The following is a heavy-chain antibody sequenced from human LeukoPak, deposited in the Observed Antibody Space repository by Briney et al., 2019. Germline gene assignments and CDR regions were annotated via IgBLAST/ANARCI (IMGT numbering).Heavy chain of an antibody. V-gene: IGHV3-30-3*01. J-gene: IGHJ4*02. CDR2: ISYDGSNK. Sequence: PGRSLRLSCAASGFTFSSYAMHWVRQAPGKGLEWVAVISYDGSNKYYADSVKGRFTISRDNSKNTLYLQMNSLRAEDTAVYYCARGASTGTTYFDYWGQGTPVTVSS. D-gene: IGHD1-1*01. CDR3: ARGASTGTTYFDY. CDR1: GFTFSSYA.